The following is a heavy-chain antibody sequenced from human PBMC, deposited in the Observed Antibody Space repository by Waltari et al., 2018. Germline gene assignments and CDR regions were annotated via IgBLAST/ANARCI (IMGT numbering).Heavy chain of an antibody. D-gene: IGHD4-4*01. CDR2: IKQDGSET. CDR1: GFIFSDFY. J-gene: IGHJ3*01. Sequence: EVQLVESGGGLVQPGGSLRLSCAASGFIFSDFYMSWVRQAPGKGVGWGAKIKQDGSETYYLDTVKGRFTISKDDVGNSLSLQMNNLRVEDTAVYYCARDMTVSQSDGFDLWGQGTMVTVS. V-gene: IGHV3-7*01. CDR3: ARDMTVSQSDGFDL.